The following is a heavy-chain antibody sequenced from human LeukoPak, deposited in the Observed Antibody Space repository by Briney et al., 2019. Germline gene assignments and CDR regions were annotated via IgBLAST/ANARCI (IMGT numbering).Heavy chain of an antibody. J-gene: IGHJ4*02. CDR3: ARGQKPYYYDSSGYPLQS. V-gene: IGHV4-34*01. CDR2: INHSGST. Sequence: SETLSLTCAVYGGFFSGYYWSWIRQPPGKGLEWIGEINHSGSTNYNPSLKRRVTISVDTSKNQFSLKLSSVTAADTAVYYCARGQKPYYYDSSGYPLQSWGQGTLVTVSS. CDR1: GGFFSGYY. D-gene: IGHD3-22*01.